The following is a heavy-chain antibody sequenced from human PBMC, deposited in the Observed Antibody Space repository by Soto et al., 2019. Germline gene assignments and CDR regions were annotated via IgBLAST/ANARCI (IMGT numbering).Heavy chain of an antibody. V-gene: IGHV3-64D*06. CDR2: ISSNGGST. J-gene: IGHJ6*02. D-gene: IGHD2-2*01. CDR3: VKDGGSTLYYYYGMDV. Sequence: GGSLGLSCSASGFTFSSYAMHWVRQAPGKGLEYVSAISSNGGSTYYADSVKGRFTISRDNSKNTLYLQMSSLRAEDTAVYYCVKDGGSTLYYYYGMDVCGQGPTVTVSS. CDR1: GFTFSSYA.